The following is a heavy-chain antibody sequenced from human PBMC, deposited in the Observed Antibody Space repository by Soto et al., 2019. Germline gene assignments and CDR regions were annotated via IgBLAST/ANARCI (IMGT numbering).Heavy chain of an antibody. CDR2: ISYDGSNK. D-gene: IGHD6-6*01. CDR1: GFTFSSYA. Sequence: HPGGSLRLSCAASGFTFSSYAMHWVRQAPGKGLEWVAVISYDGSNKYYADSVKGRFTISRDNSKNTLYLQMNSLRAEDTAVYYCASRRAARDPYWGQGTLVTVSS. J-gene: IGHJ4*02. CDR3: ASRRAARDPY. V-gene: IGHV3-30-3*01.